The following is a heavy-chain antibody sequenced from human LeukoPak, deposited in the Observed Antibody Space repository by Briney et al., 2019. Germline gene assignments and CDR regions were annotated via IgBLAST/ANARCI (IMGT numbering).Heavy chain of an antibody. Sequence: GGSLRLSCAASGFTFSHSWMHWVRQAPGKGLVWVSRINHDGISTAYADSVKGRFTISRDNAKNTLYLQMNSLRVEDTAAYYCARGLRYFDWTFDYWGQGTLVTVSS. J-gene: IGHJ4*02. D-gene: IGHD3-9*01. V-gene: IGHV3-74*01. CDR3: ARGLRYFDWTFDY. CDR2: INHDGIST. CDR1: GFTFSHSW.